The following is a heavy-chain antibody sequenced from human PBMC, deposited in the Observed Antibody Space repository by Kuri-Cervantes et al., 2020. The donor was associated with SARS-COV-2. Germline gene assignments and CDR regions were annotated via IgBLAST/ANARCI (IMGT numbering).Heavy chain of an antibody. CDR1: GHTFTNYY. Sequence: ASVKVSCKASGHTFTNYYFYWVRQAPGQGFEWVATFIPGSSYTHYAPRFQGRVTVTRDTSTGTVHMELSSLRSDDTAVYYCAIQSSNWYNSWGQGTLVTVSS. V-gene: IGHV1-46*01. D-gene: IGHD6-13*01. J-gene: IGHJ5*01. CDR2: FIPGSSYT. CDR3: AIQSSNWYNS.